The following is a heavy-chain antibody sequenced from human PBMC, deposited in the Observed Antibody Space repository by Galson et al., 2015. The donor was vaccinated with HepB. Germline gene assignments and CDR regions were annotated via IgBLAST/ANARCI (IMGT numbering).Heavy chain of an antibody. CDR3: TRSGGDGYNDY. CDR2: INPSGGST. V-gene: IGHV1-46*01. Sequence: SVKVSCKASGYTFTRYFMHWVRQAPGQGLEWMGIINPSGGSTSYAQKFQGRVTMTRDTSTSTVYMELSSLRSEDTAVYYCTRSGGDGYNDYWGQGTLVTVSS. J-gene: IGHJ4*02. CDR1: GYTFTRYF. D-gene: IGHD5-24*01.